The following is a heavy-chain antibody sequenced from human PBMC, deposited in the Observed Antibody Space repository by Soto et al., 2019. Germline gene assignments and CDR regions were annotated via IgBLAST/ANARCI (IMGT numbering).Heavy chain of an antibody. CDR3: ATDGGR. J-gene: IGHJ4*02. CDR2: IKSKTAGGAI. CDR1: GFTFTDAW. V-gene: IGHV3-15*07. Sequence: EVQLVESGGGLVKPGGSLRLSCAASGFTFTDAWMNWVRQAPGKGLEWVGRIKSKTAGGAIDYTTPVEGRVTMSRDDSENTLYLQMNSLKTEDTAVYYCATDGGRWGQGTGVTVS.